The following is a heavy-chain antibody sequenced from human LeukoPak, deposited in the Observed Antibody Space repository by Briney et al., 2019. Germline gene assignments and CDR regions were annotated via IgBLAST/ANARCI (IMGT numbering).Heavy chain of an antibody. CDR2: IYYSGST. CDR3: ARGLWTGFDY. V-gene: IGHV4-59*01. CDR1: GGSISSYY. J-gene: IGHJ4*02. Sequence: SETLSLTCTVSGGSISSYYWSWIRQPPGKGLEWIGHIYYSGSTNYNPSLKSRVTISVDTSKNQFSLKLSSVTAADTAVYYCARGLWTGFDYWGQGTLVTVSS. D-gene: IGHD2/OR15-2a*01.